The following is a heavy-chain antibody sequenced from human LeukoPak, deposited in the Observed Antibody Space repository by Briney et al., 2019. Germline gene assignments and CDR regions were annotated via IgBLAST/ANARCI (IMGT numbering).Heavy chain of an antibody. Sequence: SETLSLTCSVSGGSISSRNYYWGWIRQPPGKKLEWIGSIYYSGGTYYNPSLKSRVTISVDTSKNQFSLKLTSVTAADTAVYYCARSGGEDCRTTICYAFDIWGQGTMVTVSS. CDR1: GGSISSRNYY. CDR3: ARSGGEDCRTTICYAFDI. D-gene: IGHD2-2*01. J-gene: IGHJ3*02. CDR2: IYYSGGT. V-gene: IGHV4-39*07.